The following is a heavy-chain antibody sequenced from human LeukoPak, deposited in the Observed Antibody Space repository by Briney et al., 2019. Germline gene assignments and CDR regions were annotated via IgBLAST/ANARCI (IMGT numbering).Heavy chain of an antibody. CDR1: GYTFTSHA. J-gene: IGHJ5*02. D-gene: IGHD5-18*01. CDR3: ARAPEAWIQLNWFDP. V-gene: IGHV1-69*13. Sequence: SVKVSCKPSGYTFTSHAISWLRQAPGQGLEWMGGIIPIFGTANYAQKFQGRVTITADESTSTAYMELSSLRSEDTAVYYCARAPEAWIQLNWFDPWGQGTLVTVSS. CDR2: IIPIFGTA.